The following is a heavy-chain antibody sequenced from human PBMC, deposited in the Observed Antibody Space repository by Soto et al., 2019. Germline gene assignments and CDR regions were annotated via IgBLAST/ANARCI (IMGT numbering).Heavy chain of an antibody. CDR1: GGSISSSTYY. V-gene: IGHV4-39*01. J-gene: IGHJ4*02. CDR3: ARHQYYYDSSGYTLDY. CDR2: VYYSGST. Sequence: PSETLSLTCTVSGGSISSSTYYWGWIRQPPGKGLEWIGSVYYSGSTYHNPSLKSRVTISVDTSNNQFSLKLNSVTAADTAVYYCARHQYYYDSSGYTLDYWGQGTLVTVSS. D-gene: IGHD3-22*01.